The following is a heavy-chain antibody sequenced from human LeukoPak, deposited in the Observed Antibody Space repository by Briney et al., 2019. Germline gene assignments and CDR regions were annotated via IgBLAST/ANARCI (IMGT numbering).Heavy chain of an antibody. D-gene: IGHD6-13*01. J-gene: IGHJ4*02. V-gene: IGHV3-23*01. CDR2: ISGSGGST. CDR3: ARSSIIAASGPYYFDY. CDR1: GFTFSRYA. Sequence: GGSLRLSCAASGFTFSRYAMSWVRQAPGKGVEGVSAISGSGGSTYYADSVKGRFTISRDNSKKTLYLQMTSLRSEDTAVYYCARSSIIAASGPYYFDYWGQGTLVTVSS.